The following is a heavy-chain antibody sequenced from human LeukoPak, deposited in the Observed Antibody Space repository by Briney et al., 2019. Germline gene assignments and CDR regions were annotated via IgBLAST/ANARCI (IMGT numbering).Heavy chain of an antibody. V-gene: IGHV4-34*01. D-gene: IGHD1-26*01. J-gene: IGHJ5*02. CDR2: VNESGGT. Sequence: GSLRLSCAVSGFTFTNYWMSWIRQPPGKGPEWIGEVNESGGTNINPSLRSRVILSVDTSMNQFSLKLISVTAADTGVYYCARGQGATVPKVGKNWFDPWGHGTRVIVSP. CDR1: GFTFTNYW. CDR3: ARGQGATVPKVGKNWFDP.